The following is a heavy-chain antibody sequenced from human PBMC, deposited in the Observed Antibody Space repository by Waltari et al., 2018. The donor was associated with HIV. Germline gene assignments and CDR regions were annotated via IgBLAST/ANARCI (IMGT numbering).Heavy chain of an antibody. CDR3: ARDPLHGVAVADIDY. CDR2: INPRSGGT. Sequence: QVQLVQSGAEVKNTGAPVTVSCPAPGYPLTADYMPWVRQAPGQGLEWMGWINPRSGGTQYAQKFQGRVTMTRDTSISTAFMELSRLRSDDTAVYYCARDPLHGVAVADIDYWGQGTLVTVSS. CDR1: GYPLTADY. D-gene: IGHD6-19*01. J-gene: IGHJ4*02. V-gene: IGHV1-2*02.